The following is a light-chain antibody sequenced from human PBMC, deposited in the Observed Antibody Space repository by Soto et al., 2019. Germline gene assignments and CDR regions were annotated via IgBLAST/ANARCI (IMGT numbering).Light chain of an antibody. CDR2: DAS. CDR3: QQYNSYPWT. CDR1: QSINRR. V-gene: IGKV1-5*01. J-gene: IGKJ1*01. Sequence: DIQMTQSPSTLSASVGDRVTITCRVSQSINRRLAWYQQKPGKAPNLLIYDASTLESGVPARFSGGDSGTEFTLTISSLQPDDFTTFYCQQYNSYPWTFGQGTKVEIK.